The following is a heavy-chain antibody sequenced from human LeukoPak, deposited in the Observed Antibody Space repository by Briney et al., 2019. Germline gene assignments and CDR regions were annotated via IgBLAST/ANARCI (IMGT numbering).Heavy chain of an antibody. D-gene: IGHD1-26*01. J-gene: IGHJ4*02. CDR3: AKDLSTVTRYSGSYPDY. CDR1: GFTFSSYG. CDR2: IRYDGSNK. Sequence: PGGSLRLSCAASGFTFSSYGMHWVRQAPGKGLGWVAFIRYDGSNKYYADSVKGRFTISRDNSKNTLYLQMNSLRAEDTAVYYCAKDLSTVTRYSGSYPDYWGQGTLVTVSS. V-gene: IGHV3-30*02.